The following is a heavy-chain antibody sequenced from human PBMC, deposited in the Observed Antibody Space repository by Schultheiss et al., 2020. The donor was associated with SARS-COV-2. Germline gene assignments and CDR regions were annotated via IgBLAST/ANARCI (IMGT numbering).Heavy chain of an antibody. V-gene: IGHV3-15*01. J-gene: IGHJ4*02. CDR1: GFTFSSYA. CDR3: TTAVVPAAIIDY. D-gene: IGHD2-2*01. CDR2: IKSKTDGGTT. Sequence: GGSLRLSCAASGFTFSSYAMSWVRQAPGKGLEWVGRIKSKTDGGTTDYAAPVKGRFTISRDDSKNTLYLQMNSLKTEDTAVYYCTTAVVPAAIIDYWGQGTLVTVSS.